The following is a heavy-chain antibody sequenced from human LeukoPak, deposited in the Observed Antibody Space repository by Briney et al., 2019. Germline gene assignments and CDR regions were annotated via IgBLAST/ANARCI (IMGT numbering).Heavy chain of an antibody. CDR1: GGSISSSSYY. D-gene: IGHD1-26*01. CDR2: IYYNGNT. J-gene: IGHJ6*02. Sequence: PSETLSLTCTVSGGSISSSSYYWNWIRRPPGKGLEWIGYIYYNGNTNYSPSLKSRVTMSVDTSKNLFSLKVSSVTAANTAVYYCARGRSNYYGMDVWGQGTTVTVSS. V-gene: IGHV4-61*01. CDR3: ARGRSNYYGMDV.